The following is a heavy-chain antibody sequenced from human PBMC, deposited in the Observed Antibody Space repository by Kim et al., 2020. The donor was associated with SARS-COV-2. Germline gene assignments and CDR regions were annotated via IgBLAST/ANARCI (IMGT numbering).Heavy chain of an antibody. D-gene: IGHD3-22*01. CDR2: ISSSSSTI. J-gene: IGHJ3*02. CDR3: ARTNKLPNYYDSSGEAFDI. CDR1: GFTFSSYS. V-gene: IGHV3-48*02. Sequence: GGSLRLSCAASGFTFSSYSMNWVRQAPGKGLEWVSYISSSSSTIYYADSVKGRFTISRDNAKNSLYLQMNSLRDEDTAVYYCARTNKLPNYYDSSGEAFDIWGQGTMVTVSS.